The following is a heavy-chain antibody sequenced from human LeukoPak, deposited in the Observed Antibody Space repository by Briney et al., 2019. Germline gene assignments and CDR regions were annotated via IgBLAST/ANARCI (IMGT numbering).Heavy chain of an antibody. V-gene: IGHV1-2*02. CDR2: ISPNSGGT. CDR1: GYTFTGYY. J-gene: IGHJ5*02. D-gene: IGHD2-15*01. CDR3: ARDQRYCSGGSCYPDWFDP. Sequence: ASVTVSCTASGYTFTGYYMHRVRQAPGQGLEWMGWISPNSGGTNYAQQFQGRVTMTRDTSISTAYMELSRLRSADTAVYYCARDQRYCSGGSCYPDWFDPWGQGTLVTVSS.